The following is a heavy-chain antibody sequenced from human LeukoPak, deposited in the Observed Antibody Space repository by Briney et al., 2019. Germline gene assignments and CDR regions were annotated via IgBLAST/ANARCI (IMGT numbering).Heavy chain of an antibody. V-gene: IGHV4-39*02. CDR1: GGSISSSSYY. Sequence: SETLSLTCTVSGGSISSSSYYWGWIRQPPGKGLEWIGSIYYSGSTYYNPSLKSRVTISVDTSKNQFSLKLSSVTAADTAVYYCARDSAGAHFDYWGQGTLVTVSS. J-gene: IGHJ4*02. CDR3: ARDSAGAHFDY. CDR2: IYYSGST. D-gene: IGHD1-26*01.